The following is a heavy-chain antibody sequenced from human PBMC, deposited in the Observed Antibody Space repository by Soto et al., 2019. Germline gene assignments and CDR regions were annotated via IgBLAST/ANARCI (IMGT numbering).Heavy chain of an antibody. V-gene: IGHV1-69*13. Sequence: ASVKVSCKASGATLRSFAIAWVRQTPGHGLEWMGGITPIFGTTSYAQKFQGRLTISADDSTTTAYMDLTSLTSEDTAVYYCATDMSWFDPWGQGTLVTVSS. D-gene: IGHD3-16*01. CDR3: ATDMSWFDP. CDR1: GATLRSFA. CDR2: ITPIFGTT. J-gene: IGHJ5*02.